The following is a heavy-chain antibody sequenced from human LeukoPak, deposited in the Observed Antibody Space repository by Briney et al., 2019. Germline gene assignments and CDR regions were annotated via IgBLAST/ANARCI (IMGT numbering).Heavy chain of an antibody. CDR3: ARRRGGYGEGELDY. Sequence: PGGSLRLSCAASGFIASNKYMSWVRQAPGKGLEWVSIIRSDGTTDYADSVKGRFTISRDDSKNTVYLQMDSLRVEDTAVYSCARRRGGYGEGELDYWGQGTLVTVSS. V-gene: IGHV3-66*04. CDR2: IRSDGTT. CDR1: GFIASNKY. J-gene: IGHJ4*02. D-gene: IGHD4-17*01.